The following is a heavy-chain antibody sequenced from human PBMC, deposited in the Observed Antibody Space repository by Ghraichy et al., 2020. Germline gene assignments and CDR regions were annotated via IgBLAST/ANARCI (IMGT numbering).Heavy chain of an antibody. J-gene: IGHJ1*01. V-gene: IGHV4-34*01. CDR1: GGAFSGYY. D-gene: IGHD3-10*01. CDR2: ILNGET. Sequence: SETLSLTCAVYGGAFSGYYGTWIRQPPGKGLEWIGEILNGETSYSPSLKSRVTISIDTSKNQLSLKLTSVTAADTAVYYCTRGLAGPRLQRWGQGTLVTVSS. CDR3: TRGLAGPRLQR.